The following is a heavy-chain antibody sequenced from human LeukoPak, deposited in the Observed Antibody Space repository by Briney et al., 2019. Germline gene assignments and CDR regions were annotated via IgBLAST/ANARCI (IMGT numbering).Heavy chain of an antibody. CDR1: GYTFTSYG. CDR2: ISAYNGNT. CDR3: AKRLSVVAAALFDY. J-gene: IGHJ4*02. V-gene: IGHV1-18*01. D-gene: IGHD2-15*01. Sequence: ASVKVSCKASGYTFTSYGISWVRQAPGQGLEWMGWISAYNGNTNYAQKLQGRVTMTTDTSTSTAYMELRSLRSDDTAVYYCAKRLSVVAAALFDYWGQGTLVTVSS.